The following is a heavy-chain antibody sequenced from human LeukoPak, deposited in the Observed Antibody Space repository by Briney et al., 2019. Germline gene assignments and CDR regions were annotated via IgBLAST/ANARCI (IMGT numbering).Heavy chain of an antibody. Sequence: GGSLRLSCAASGFAFSAHYMDWVRQTPGKGLEWVGRSRNKDNKYTTEYAASVKGRFTISRDESKISLYPQINSLTTEDTAVYYCARVAPYCGGDCYSRYFDDWGQGTLVTVSS. V-gene: IGHV3-72*01. CDR3: ARVAPYCGGDCYSRYFDD. D-gene: IGHD2-21*01. CDR2: SRNKDNKYTT. CDR1: GFAFSAHY. J-gene: IGHJ4*02.